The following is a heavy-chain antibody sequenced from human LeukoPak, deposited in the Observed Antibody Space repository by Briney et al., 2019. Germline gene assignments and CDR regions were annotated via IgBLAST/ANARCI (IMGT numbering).Heavy chain of an antibody. V-gene: IGHV3-30-3*01. CDR3: AREDRGFGELSPYYFDY. CDR1: GFTFSSYA. D-gene: IGHD3-10*01. CDR2: ISYDGSNK. J-gene: IGHJ4*02. Sequence: GRSLRLSCAASGFTFSSYAMHWVRQAPGKGLEWVAVISYDGSNKYYADSVKGRFTISRDNSKNTLYLQMNSLRAEDTAVYYCAREDRGFGELSPYYFDYWGQGTLVTVSS.